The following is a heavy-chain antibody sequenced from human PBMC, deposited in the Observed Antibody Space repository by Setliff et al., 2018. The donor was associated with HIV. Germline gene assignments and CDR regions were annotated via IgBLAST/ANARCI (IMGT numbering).Heavy chain of an antibody. CDR3: ARENDILSGFNIHGFDY. J-gene: IGHJ4*02. Sequence: VASVQVSCKDSGYTFTGDFIHWVRQAPGQGLEWMGRINPDTGDTNYAQKFQGRVTMTMDTAISTAYMELSSLRSDDTAVYYCARENDILSGFNIHGFDYWGQGTLVTVSS. D-gene: IGHD3-9*01. V-gene: IGHV1-2*06. CDR1: GYTFTGDF. CDR2: INPDTGDT.